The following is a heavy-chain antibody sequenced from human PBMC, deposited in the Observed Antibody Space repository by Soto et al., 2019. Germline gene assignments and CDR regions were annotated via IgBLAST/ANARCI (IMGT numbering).Heavy chain of an antibody. J-gene: IGHJ4*02. Sequence: ASETLSLTCAVSCGSFNGYFWSWIRQPPGKGLEWIGEINHTGNTNYNPSLESRVTISADKSISSAYLQWSSLRASDTAMYYCARGGVSTRTFDYWGQGTPVTVSS. CDR2: INHTGNT. D-gene: IGHD3-3*01. CDR3: ARGGVSTRTFDY. CDR1: CGSFNGYF. V-gene: IGHV4-34*01.